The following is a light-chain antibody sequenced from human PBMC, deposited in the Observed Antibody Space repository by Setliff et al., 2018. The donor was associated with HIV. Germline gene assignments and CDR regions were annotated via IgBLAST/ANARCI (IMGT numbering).Light chain of an antibody. CDR1: NSNIGAGYG. V-gene: IGLV1-40*01. CDR3: CSYAGSPFV. J-gene: IGLJ1*01. Sequence: QSVLTQPPSVSGAPGQRVTISCTGSNSNIGAGYGVNWYQQLPGTAPKLLIYGYNNRPSGVPDRFSGSKSGNTASLNISGLQDEDDGDYYCCSYAGSPFVFGTGAKVTVL. CDR2: GYN.